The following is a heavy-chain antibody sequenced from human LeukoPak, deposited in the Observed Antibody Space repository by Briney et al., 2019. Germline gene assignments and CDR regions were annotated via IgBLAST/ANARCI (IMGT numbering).Heavy chain of an antibody. CDR3: AKNLRGYRAVPDY. J-gene: IGHJ4*02. Sequence: SETLSLTCTVSGGSISGYYWTWIRQPPGKGLEWIGYISYSGSTNYNPSLKSRVTISVDTSKNQFSLKLSSVTAADTAVYYCAKNLRGYRAVPDYWGQGTLVTVSS. V-gene: IGHV4-59*08. D-gene: IGHD5-12*01. CDR2: ISYSGST. CDR1: GGSISGYY.